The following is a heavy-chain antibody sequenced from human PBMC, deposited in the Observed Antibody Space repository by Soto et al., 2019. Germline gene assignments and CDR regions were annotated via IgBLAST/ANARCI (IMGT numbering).Heavy chain of an antibody. Sequence: QVQLVESGGGVVQPGRSVRLSCAASGFTFSSYGIHWVRQAPGKGLEWVAVISYDGSNKYYADSVKGRFTISRDNSKNTLYLQMNSLRPEDTAVYDCAKNYGSGSYAFGVWGQGTMVTGSS. J-gene: IGHJ3*01. CDR3: AKNYGSGSYAFGV. CDR2: ISYDGSNK. V-gene: IGHV3-30*18. CDR1: GFTFSSYG. D-gene: IGHD3-10*01.